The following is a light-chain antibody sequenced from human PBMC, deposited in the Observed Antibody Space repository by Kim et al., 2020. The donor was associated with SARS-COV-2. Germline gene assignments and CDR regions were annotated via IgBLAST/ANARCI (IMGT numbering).Light chain of an antibody. CDR3: QTWGTGIHKV. CDR2: LNSDGSH. V-gene: IGLV4-69*01. J-gene: IGLJ3*02. CDR1: SGHSSYS. Sequence: QLVLTQSPSASASLGASVKLTCTLSSGHSSYSIAWHQQQPAKGPRYLMKLNSDGSHSKGDGIPDRFSGSSSGAERYLTISSLQSEDEADYYCQTWGTGIHKVFGGGTKLTVL.